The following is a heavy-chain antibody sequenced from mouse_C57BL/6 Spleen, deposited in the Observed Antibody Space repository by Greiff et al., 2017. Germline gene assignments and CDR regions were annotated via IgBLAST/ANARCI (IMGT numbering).Heavy chain of an antibody. Sequence: EVKLVESGGGLVKPGGSLKLSCAASGFTFSSYAMPWVRQTPEKRLEWVATISDGGSYTYYPDNVKGRFTISRDNAKNNLYLQMSHLKSEDTAMYYCARGLRQAYWGQGTLVTVSA. D-gene: IGHD2-12*01. V-gene: IGHV5-4*03. CDR1: GFTFSSYA. J-gene: IGHJ3*01. CDR2: ISDGGSYT. CDR3: ARGLRQAY.